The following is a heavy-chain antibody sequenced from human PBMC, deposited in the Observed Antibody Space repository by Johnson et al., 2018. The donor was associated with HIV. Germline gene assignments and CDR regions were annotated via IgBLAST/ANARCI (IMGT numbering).Heavy chain of an antibody. D-gene: IGHD6-19*01. CDR3: ARARAGAFDI. V-gene: IGHV3-66*02. CDR2: IYSGGRT. Sequence: VLLVESGGGLVQPGGSLRLSCVASGFSVSSDYMSWVRQAPGKGLEWVSLIYSGGRTYYADSVKGRFTISRDNSKNTLYLQMNNLRAEDTAIFYCARARAGAFDIWGQGTMVTVSS. J-gene: IGHJ3*02. CDR1: GFSVSSDY.